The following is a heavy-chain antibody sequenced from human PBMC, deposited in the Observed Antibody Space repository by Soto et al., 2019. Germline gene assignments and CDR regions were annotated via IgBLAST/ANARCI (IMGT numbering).Heavy chain of an antibody. J-gene: IGHJ6*02. V-gene: IGHV1-69*06. Sequence: SVKVSCKASGGTFSSYAISWVRQAPGQGLEWMGGIIPIFGTANYAQKLQGRVTITADKSTSTAYMELSSLRSEDTAVYYCASNVWVSYYYYGMDVWGQGTTVTVSS. CDR3: ASNVWVSYYYYGMDV. D-gene: IGHD2-8*01. CDR1: GGTFSSYA. CDR2: IIPIFGTA.